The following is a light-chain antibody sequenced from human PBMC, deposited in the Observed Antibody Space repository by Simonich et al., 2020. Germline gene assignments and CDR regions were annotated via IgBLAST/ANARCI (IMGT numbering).Light chain of an antibody. CDR1: QSISSY. CDR2: AAS. V-gene: IGKV1-39*01. CDR3: QQSYSTPWT. J-gene: IGKJ1*01. Sequence: DLQMTQSPSSLSASVGDRVTITCRASQSISSYLNWYQLKPGKAPKLLIYAASSLQRGVPSRFSGSGSGTDFTLTISSLQPEDFATYYCQQSYSTPWTFGQGTKVEIK.